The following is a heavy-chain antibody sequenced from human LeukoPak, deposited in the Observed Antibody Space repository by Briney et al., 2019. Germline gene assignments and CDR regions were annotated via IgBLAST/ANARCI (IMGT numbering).Heavy chain of an antibody. CDR3: ATNTVPSDAFDI. V-gene: IGHV1-2*02. CDR1: GYTFTGYY. J-gene: IGHJ3*02. D-gene: IGHD4-17*01. CDR2: INPNSGGT. Sequence: ASVKVSCKASGYTFTGYYMHWVRQAPGQGLEWMGWINPNSGGTNYAQKFQGRVTMTRDTSISTAYMELSRLRSDDTAVYCCATNTVPSDAFDIWGQGTMVTVSS.